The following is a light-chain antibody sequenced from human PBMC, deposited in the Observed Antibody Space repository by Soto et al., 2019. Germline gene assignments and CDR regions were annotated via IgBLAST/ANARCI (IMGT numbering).Light chain of an antibody. Sequence: DIQMTQSPSTLSASVGDRVSITCRASQSISSWLAWYQQKPGKAPKLLIYKASNLESGVPSRFSGSGSGTEFTLTISSLQPDDFATYYCQQYNSYWLTFGGGTKVEIK. V-gene: IGKV1-5*03. J-gene: IGKJ4*01. CDR1: QSISSW. CDR3: QQYNSYWLT. CDR2: KAS.